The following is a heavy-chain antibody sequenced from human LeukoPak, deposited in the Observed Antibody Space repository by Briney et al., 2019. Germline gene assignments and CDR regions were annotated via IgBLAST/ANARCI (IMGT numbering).Heavy chain of an antibody. J-gene: IGHJ6*03. V-gene: IGHV6-1*01. CDR1: GDSVASNDAA. Sequence: TSQTLSLTCAISGDSVASNDAAWNWIRQSPSRGLEWLGRTYYRSKWYYDYAVSVKSRITVNPDTSKNQFSLQLNSVTPDDTAVFYCAREEGDCSSTSCYMGYYYYYYMDVWGKGTTVTVSS. CDR3: AREEGDCSSTSCYMGYYYYYYMDV. D-gene: IGHD2-2*02. CDR2: TYYRSKWYY.